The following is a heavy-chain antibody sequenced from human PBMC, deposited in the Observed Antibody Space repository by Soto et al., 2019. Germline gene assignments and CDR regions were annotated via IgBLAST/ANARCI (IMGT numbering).Heavy chain of an antibody. CDR3: AKDTVRGVIFYYSDY. D-gene: IGHD3-10*01. V-gene: IGHV3-9*01. CDR2: ISWNSGSI. J-gene: IGHJ4*02. CDR1: GFTFDDYA. Sequence: GGSLRLSCAASGFTFDDYAMHWVRQAPGKGLEWVSGISWNSGSIGYADSVKGRFTISRDNAKNSLYLQMNSLRAEDTALYYCAKDTVRGVIFYYSDYWGQGTLVTVSS.